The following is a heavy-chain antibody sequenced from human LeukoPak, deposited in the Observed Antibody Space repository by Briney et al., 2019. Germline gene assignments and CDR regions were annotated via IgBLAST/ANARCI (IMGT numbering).Heavy chain of an antibody. CDR2: INHSGST. J-gene: IGHJ4*02. V-gene: IGHV4-34*01. CDR3: ARGGRVTPLRPFDY. CDR1: GGSFSGYY. D-gene: IGHD4-11*01. Sequence: SETLSLTCAVYGGSFSGYYWSWIRQPPGKGLEWIGEINHSGSTNYNPSLKSRVTISVDTSKNQFSLKLSSVTAADTAVYYCARGGRVTPLRPFDYWGQGTLVTVSS.